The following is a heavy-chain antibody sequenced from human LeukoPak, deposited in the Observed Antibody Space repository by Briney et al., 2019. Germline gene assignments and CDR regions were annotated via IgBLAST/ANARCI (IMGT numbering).Heavy chain of an antibody. CDR3: ARDDIVVVPAALRKFDP. CDR2: VIPIFGTA. CDR1: GGTFSSYA. V-gene: IGHV1-69*13. D-gene: IGHD2-2*01. Sequence: SVKVSCKASGGTFSSYAISWVRQAPGQGLEWMGGVIPIFGTANYAQKFQGRVTITADESTSTAYMELSSLRSEDTAVYYCARDDIVVVPAALRKFDPWGQGTLVTVSS. J-gene: IGHJ5*02.